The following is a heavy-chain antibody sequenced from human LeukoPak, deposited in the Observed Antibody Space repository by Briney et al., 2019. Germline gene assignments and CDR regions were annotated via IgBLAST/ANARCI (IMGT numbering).Heavy chain of an antibody. CDR1: GDSVSSNSAA. V-gene: IGHV6-1*01. J-gene: IGHJ5*02. D-gene: IGHD6-13*01. Sequence: SQNLSLTCAISGDSVSSNSAAWNWIRQSPSRGLEWLGRTYYRSKWYNDYAVSVKSRITINPDTSKNQFSLRLSSVTAADTAVYYCARGTYSSSWYLPNWFDPWGQGALVTVSS. CDR2: TYYRSKWYN. CDR3: ARGTYSSSWYLPNWFDP.